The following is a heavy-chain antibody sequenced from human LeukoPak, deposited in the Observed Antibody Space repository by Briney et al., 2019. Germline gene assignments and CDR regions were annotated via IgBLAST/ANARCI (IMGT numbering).Heavy chain of an antibody. D-gene: IGHD3-10*01. J-gene: IGHJ4*02. CDR2: INPSGGST. V-gene: IGHV1-46*01. CDR3: AKAGGPYGSGSYPFDY. Sequence: ASVKVSCKASGYTFTSYYMHRVRQAPGQGLEWMGIINPSGGSTSYAQKFQGRVTMTRDMSTSTVYMELSSLRSEDTAVYYCAKAGGPYGSGSYPFDYWGQGTQVTVSS. CDR1: GYTFTSYY.